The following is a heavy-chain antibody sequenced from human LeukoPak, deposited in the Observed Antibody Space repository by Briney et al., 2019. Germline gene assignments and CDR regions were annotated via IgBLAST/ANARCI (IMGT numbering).Heavy chain of an antibody. J-gene: IGHJ4*02. D-gene: IGHD3-10*01. V-gene: IGHV4-39*01. CDR2: IYFSGST. CDR1: AGSISNSNYY. Sequence: SETLSLTCTVSAGSISNSNYYWGWIRQPPGKGLEWIGSIYFSGSTYYNPSLKSRVTISVDTSRNQFSLKLSSVTAADTAVYYCARLDYYGSGSYYRSRNPSYWGQGTLVTVSS. CDR3: ARLDYYGSGSYYRSRNPSY.